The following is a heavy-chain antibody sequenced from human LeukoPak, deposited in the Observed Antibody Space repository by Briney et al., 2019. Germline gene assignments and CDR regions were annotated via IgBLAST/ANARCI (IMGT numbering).Heavy chain of an antibody. CDR1: GGSISSYY. J-gene: IGHJ4*02. D-gene: IGHD4-17*01. Sequence: PSETLSLTCTVSGGSISSYYWSWIRQPPGKGLEWIGYIYYSGSTNYNPSLKSRVTISVDTSKNQFSLKLSSVTAADTAVYYCARAAYGDYGFDYWGQGTLVTVSS. CDR2: IYYSGST. V-gene: IGHV4-59*01. CDR3: ARAAYGDYGFDY.